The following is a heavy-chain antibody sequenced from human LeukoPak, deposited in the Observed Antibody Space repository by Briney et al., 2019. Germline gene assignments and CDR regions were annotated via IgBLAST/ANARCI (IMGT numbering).Heavy chain of an antibody. V-gene: IGHV3-48*02. Sequence: GGSLRLSCEASGFTFSGFSMNWVSQAPGKGLNWVAYIKSGGTIIYYADSVKGRFTISRDNAKNLLYLEMNSLRDEDTAVYYCARMGVVVRAVAGLDGIDYWGQGTLVTVSS. CDR2: IKSGGTII. CDR1: GFTFSGFS. CDR3: ARMGVVVRAVAGLDGIDY. J-gene: IGHJ4*02. D-gene: IGHD3-10*01.